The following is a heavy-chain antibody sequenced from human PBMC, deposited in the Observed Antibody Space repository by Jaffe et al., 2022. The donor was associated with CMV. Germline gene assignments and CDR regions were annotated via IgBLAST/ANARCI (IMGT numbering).Heavy chain of an antibody. CDR2: ISSSSSYI. J-gene: IGHJ6*02. V-gene: IGHV3-21*01. CDR3: ARDLVNVVRGTQAPYYYYGMDV. Sequence: EVQLVESGGGLVKPGGSLRLSCAASGFTFSSYSMNWVRQAPGKGLEWVSSISSSSSYIYYADSVKGRFTISRDNAKNSLYLQMNSLRAEDTAVYYCARDLVNVVRGTQAPYYYYGMDVWGQGTTVTVSS. D-gene: IGHD3-10*01. CDR1: GFTFSSYS.